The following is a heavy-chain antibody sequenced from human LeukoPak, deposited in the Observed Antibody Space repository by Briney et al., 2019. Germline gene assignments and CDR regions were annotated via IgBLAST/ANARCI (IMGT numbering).Heavy chain of an antibody. D-gene: IGHD6-13*01. CDR3: AKDLPHPTNIAAAGTDDY. CDR2: ISYDGSNK. J-gene: IGHJ4*02. Sequence: GGSLRLSCAASGFTFSSYGMHWVRQAPGKGLEWVAVISYDGSNKYYADSVKGRFTISRDNSKNTLYLQMNSLRAEDTAVYYCAKDLPHPTNIAAAGTDDYWGQGTLVTVSS. CDR1: GFTFSSYG. V-gene: IGHV3-30*18.